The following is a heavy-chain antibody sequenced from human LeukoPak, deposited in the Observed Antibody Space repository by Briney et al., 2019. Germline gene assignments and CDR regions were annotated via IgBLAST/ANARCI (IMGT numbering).Heavy chain of an antibody. D-gene: IGHD1-1*01. CDR2: ISDMGGRT. Sequence: GGSRRLSCAASGFTFSSYAMNWVRQAPGKGREWVSGISDMGGRTYYADSVKGRFTISRDNSKNTLYLQMNGLKAEDTAVYYCAKVYVWNEYYFDFWGQGTLVTVSS. CDR3: AKVYVWNEYYFDF. V-gene: IGHV3-23*01. J-gene: IGHJ4*02. CDR1: GFTFSSYA.